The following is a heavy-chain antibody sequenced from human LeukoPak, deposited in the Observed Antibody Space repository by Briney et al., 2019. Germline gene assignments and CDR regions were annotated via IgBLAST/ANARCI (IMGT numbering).Heavy chain of an antibody. V-gene: IGHV3-30*04. CDR2: ISYDGSNK. CDR1: GFTFSSYA. J-gene: IGHJ4*02. CDR3: ARGEGRRDGYINY. D-gene: IGHD5-24*01. Sequence: GRSLRLSCAASGFTFSSYAMHWVRQAPGKGLEWVAVISYDGSNKYYADSVKGRFTISRDNSKNTLYLQMNSLRAEDTAVYYCARGEGRRDGYINYWGQGTLVTVSS.